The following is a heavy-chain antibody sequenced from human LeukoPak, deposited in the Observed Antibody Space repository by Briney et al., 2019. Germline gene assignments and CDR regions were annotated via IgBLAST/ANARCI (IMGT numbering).Heavy chain of an antibody. Sequence: GGSLRLSCAASGFTFSSYWMSWVRQAPGKGLEWVANIKQDGSEKYYVDSVKGRFTISRDNAKNSLYLQMNSLRAEDTAVYYCARDLGCTNGVCYLFHYWGQGTLVTVSS. CDR1: GFTFSSYW. J-gene: IGHJ4*02. CDR3: ARDLGCTNGVCYLFHY. CDR2: IKQDGSEK. V-gene: IGHV3-7*05. D-gene: IGHD2-8*01.